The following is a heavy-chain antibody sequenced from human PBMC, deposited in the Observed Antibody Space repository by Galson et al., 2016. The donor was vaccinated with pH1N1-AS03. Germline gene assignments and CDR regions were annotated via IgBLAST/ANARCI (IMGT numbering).Heavy chain of an antibody. V-gene: IGHV4-4*07. Sequence: SETLSLTCTLSGDSIGGYYWSWVRQPAGEGLQWLGRMYASGDTLYNPSLKSRLTMSVDTSKNHFSLKLNSVTAADTAVYYCARVRQWVSGDSGPRYGMDVWGQGTTVTVSS. CDR2: MYASGDT. D-gene: IGHD3-10*02. CDR1: GDSIGGYY. CDR3: ARVRQWVSGDSGPRYGMDV. J-gene: IGHJ6*02.